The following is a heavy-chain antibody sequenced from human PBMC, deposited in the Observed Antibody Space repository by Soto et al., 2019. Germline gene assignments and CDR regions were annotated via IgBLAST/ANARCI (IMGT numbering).Heavy chain of an antibody. CDR1: GFTFSSYS. CDR2: ISSSSSYI. J-gene: IGHJ3*02. CDR3: ERHNSSGWYREDAFEI. Sequence: VQLVESGGGLVKPGGSLRLSCAASGFTFSSYSMNWVRQAPGKGLEWVSSISSSSSYIYYADSVKGRFTISRDNAKYSLNVQMNSLRAEDTAVYYCERHNSSGWYREDAFEIWGQGTMVTVSS. V-gene: IGHV3-21*01. D-gene: IGHD6-19*01.